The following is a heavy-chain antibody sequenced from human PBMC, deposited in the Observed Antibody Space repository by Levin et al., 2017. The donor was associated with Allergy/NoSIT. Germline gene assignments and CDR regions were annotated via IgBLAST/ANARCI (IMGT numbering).Heavy chain of an antibody. CDR1: GFPFSSSS. Sequence: ETLSLTCAASGFPFSSSSLNWVRQAPGKGLEWLSYISDSGSTMYYADSVKGRFTISRDNAKNSLYLQMNSLRAEDTAVYFCARGDCSGGSCYSWGYWGQGTLVTVSS. V-gene: IGHV3-48*01. J-gene: IGHJ4*02. CDR2: ISDSGSTM. CDR3: ARGDCSGGSCYSWGY. D-gene: IGHD2-15*01.